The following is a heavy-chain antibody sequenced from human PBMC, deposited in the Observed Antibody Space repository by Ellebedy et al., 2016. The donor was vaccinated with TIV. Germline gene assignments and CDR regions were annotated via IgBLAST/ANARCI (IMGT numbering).Heavy chain of an antibody. V-gene: IGHV1-3*01. Sequence: AASVKVSCKASGYTFTHYAVHWVRQAPGQRLEWMAWINAGTGNTIYSQNFQGRVTVTRDTSASTAYMELSSLRSEDTAVYYCARGMSYDTSGYHFDYWGQGTLVTVPS. CDR3: ARGMSYDTSGYHFDY. CDR1: GYTFTHYA. J-gene: IGHJ4*02. D-gene: IGHD3-22*01. CDR2: INAGTGNT.